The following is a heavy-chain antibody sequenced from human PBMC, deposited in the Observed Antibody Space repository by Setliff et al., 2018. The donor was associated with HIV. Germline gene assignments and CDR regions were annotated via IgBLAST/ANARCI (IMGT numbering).Heavy chain of an antibody. CDR3: AGGYCSGTSCYLLDYYYYYGMDV. CDR1: GGTFINYA. Sequence: SVKVSCKSSGGTFINYAFCWVRQAPGKGLEWMGRIIPIFETTDYAQKFQGRVTITADKSTSTAYLELSSLRSEDTAVYYCAGGYCSGTSCYLLDYYYYYGMDVWGQGTTVTVSS. D-gene: IGHD2-2*01. V-gene: IGHV1-69*06. CDR2: IIPIFETT. J-gene: IGHJ6*02.